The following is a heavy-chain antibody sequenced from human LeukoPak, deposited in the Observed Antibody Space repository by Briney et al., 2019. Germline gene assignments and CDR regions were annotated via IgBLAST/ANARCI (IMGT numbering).Heavy chain of an antibody. V-gene: IGHV4-38-2*02. CDR1: GYSISRGYY. Sequence: SETLSLTCTVSGYSISRGYYWGWIRQPPGKGLEWIGSIYHSGSTYYNPSLKSRVTISVDTSKNQFSLKLSSVTAADTAVYYCARDPAVSSGWSGNWFDPWGQGTLVTVSS. J-gene: IGHJ5*02. CDR3: ARDPAVSSGWSGNWFDP. CDR2: IYHSGST. D-gene: IGHD6-19*01.